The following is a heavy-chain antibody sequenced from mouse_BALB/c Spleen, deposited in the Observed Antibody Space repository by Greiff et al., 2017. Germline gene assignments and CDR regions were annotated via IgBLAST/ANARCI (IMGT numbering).Heavy chain of an antibody. CDR3: AKIYYDYDGYAMDY. CDR1: GYSITSVYA. V-gene: IGHV3-2*02. J-gene: IGHJ4*01. Sequence: EVQLQESGPGLVKPSQSLSLTCTVTGYSITSVYAWNWIRQFPGNKLEWMGYISYSGSTSYNPSLKSRISITRDTSKNQFFLQLNSVTTEDTATYYCAKIYYDYDGYAMDYWGQGTSVTVSS. CDR2: ISYSGST. D-gene: IGHD2-4*01.